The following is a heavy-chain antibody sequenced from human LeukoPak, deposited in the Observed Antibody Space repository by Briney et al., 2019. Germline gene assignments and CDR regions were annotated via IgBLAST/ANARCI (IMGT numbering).Heavy chain of an antibody. J-gene: IGHJ6*03. Sequence: ASVKVSCKASGGTFSTHGISWVRQAPGQGLEWMGRIITIFGTINYAHKFQGRVTITADKSTSTVHMDLSSLRSEDTAVYYCARGFGVDYYYYMDVWDEGTTVIVSS. D-gene: IGHD3-3*01. CDR2: IITIFGTI. CDR1: GGTFSTHG. CDR3: ARGFGVDYYYYMDV. V-gene: IGHV1-69*06.